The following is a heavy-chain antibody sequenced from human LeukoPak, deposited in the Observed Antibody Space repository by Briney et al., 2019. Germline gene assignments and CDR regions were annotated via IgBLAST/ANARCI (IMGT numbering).Heavy chain of an antibody. V-gene: IGHV3-23*03. Sequence: GGSLRLSCAASGFTFSSYAMSWVRQAPGKGLEWVSLIYSGGSTYYADSVKGRFTISRDNSKNTLSFQMNSLRAEDTAIYYCATAEIRVNSYGYLDYWGQGTLVTVSS. CDR3: ATAEIRVNSYGYLDY. CDR1: GFTFSSYA. J-gene: IGHJ4*02. CDR2: IYSGGST. D-gene: IGHD5-18*01.